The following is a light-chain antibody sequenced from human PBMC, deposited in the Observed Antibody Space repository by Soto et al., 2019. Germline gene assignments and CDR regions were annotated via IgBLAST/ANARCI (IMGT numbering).Light chain of an antibody. V-gene: IGLV2-8*01. CDR3: LSHAANNNYV. J-gene: IGLJ1*01. CDR1: SSDVGGQNY. CDR2: AVT. Sequence: QSALTQPPSASGSPGQSVAISCTGTSSDVGGQNYVSWYQQHPGKAPKLIIYAVTERPSGVPDRFSGSKSGNTASLTVSGLQTEDEADYYCLSHAANNNYVFGIGTKVTV.